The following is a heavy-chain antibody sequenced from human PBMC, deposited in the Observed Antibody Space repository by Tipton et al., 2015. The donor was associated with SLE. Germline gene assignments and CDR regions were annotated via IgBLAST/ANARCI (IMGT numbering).Heavy chain of an antibody. CDR2: IYYSGST. Sequence: TLSLTCTVSGGSISSSSYYWGWIRQPPGKGLEWIGGIYYSGSTYYNPSLKSRVTISVDTSKNQFSLKLSSVTVADTAVYYCAKDYNHDNADYNWGQGTLVIVSS. V-gene: IGHV4-39*07. CDR1: GGSISSSSYY. D-gene: IGHD4-17*01. J-gene: IGHJ4*02. CDR3: AKDYNHDNADYN.